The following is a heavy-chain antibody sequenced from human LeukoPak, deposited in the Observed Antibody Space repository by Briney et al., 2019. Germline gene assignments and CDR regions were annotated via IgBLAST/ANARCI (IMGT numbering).Heavy chain of an antibody. CDR3: ARGPPTAQYFQH. D-gene: IGHD1-1*01. CDR1: GYTFTTYD. Sequence: ASVKVSCKASGYTFTTYDINWVRQATGQGLEWMGWMNPNSGKTGYPQKFQGRVTFTRNTSISTVYMELSSLTSEDTAVYYCARGPPTAQYFQHWGQGTLVTVSS. CDR2: MNPNSGKT. V-gene: IGHV1-8*03. J-gene: IGHJ1*01.